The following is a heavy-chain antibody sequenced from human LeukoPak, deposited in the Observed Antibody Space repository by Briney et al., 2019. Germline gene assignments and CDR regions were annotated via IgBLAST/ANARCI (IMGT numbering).Heavy chain of an antibody. V-gene: IGHV4-30-4*01. Sequence: PSQTLSLTCTVSGSSISSGDYYWSWIRQPPGKGLEWIGYIYYSGSTYYNPSLKSRVTISVDTSKNQFSLKLSSVTAADTAVYYCAREYYDILTGYKGTDYWGQGTLVTVSS. CDR2: IYYSGST. CDR3: AREYYDILTGYKGTDY. J-gene: IGHJ4*02. CDR1: GSSISSGDYY. D-gene: IGHD3-9*01.